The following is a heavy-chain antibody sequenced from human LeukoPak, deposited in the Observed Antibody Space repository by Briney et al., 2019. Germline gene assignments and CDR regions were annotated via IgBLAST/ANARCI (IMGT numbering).Heavy chain of an antibody. CDR3: AKAGSSRWPYYFDS. CDR1: GFTFINYA. Sequence: GGSLRLSCAASGFTFINYAMAWVRQAPGKGLEWVSAISGSGASTYYADSVKGRFTISRDNSKNALYLQMNSLRAEDTAVYYCAKAGSSRWPYYFDSWGQGTLVTVSS. D-gene: IGHD3-10*01. J-gene: IGHJ4*02. V-gene: IGHV3-23*01. CDR2: ISGSGAST.